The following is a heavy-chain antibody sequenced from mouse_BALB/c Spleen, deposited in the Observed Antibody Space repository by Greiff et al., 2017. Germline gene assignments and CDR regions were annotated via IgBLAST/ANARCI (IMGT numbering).Heavy chain of an antibody. V-gene: IGHV5-4*02. CDR3: ARGDYDGHYYAMDY. CDR1: GFTFSDYY. Sequence: EVKLVESGGGLVKPGGSLKLSCAASGFTFSDYYMYWVRQTPEKRLEWVATISDGGSYTYYPDSVKGRFTISRDNAKNNLYLQMSSLKSEDTAMYYCARGDYDGHYYAMDYWGQGTSVTVSS. J-gene: IGHJ4*01. D-gene: IGHD2-4*01. CDR2: ISDGGSYT.